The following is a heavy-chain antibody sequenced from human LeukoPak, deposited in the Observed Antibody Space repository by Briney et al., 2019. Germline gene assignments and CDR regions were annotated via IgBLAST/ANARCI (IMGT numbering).Heavy chain of an antibody. D-gene: IGHD3-10*01. Sequence: GGSLRLSCAASEFTVSSYYMTWVRQAPGRGLEWVSVIYSGGNTYYADSVKGRFTISRDNSKNTLYLQMNSLRAEDTAVYYCARDKGMVGLGTYGMDVWGQGTTVTVSS. CDR2: IYSGGNT. V-gene: IGHV3-53*01. J-gene: IGHJ6*02. CDR1: EFTVSSYY. CDR3: ARDKGMVGLGTYGMDV.